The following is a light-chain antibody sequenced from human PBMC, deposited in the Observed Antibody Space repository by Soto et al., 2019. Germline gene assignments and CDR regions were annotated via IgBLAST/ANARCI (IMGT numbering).Light chain of an antibody. CDR1: QSGSSY. J-gene: IGKJ5*01. CDR3: QQHNTYPIT. CDR2: DAS. V-gene: IGKV3-11*01. Sequence: ESFLTQSPATLSLSPGDRSTLSFMASQSGSSYLAWYQQKPGQAPRLLIYDASNRATGIPARFSGSGSGTDFSLTISSLQPEDFATYYCQQHNTYPITFGQGTRLEIK.